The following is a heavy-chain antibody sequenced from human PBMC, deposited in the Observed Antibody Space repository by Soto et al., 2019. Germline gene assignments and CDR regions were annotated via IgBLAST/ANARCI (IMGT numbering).Heavy chain of an antibody. Sequence: SETLSLTCTVSGGSISSSSYYWGWIRQPPGKGLEWIGSIYYSGSTYYNPSLKSRVTISVDTSKNQFSLKLSSVTAADTAVYYCAITGYSSSFPLYYYYYGMDVWGQGTTVTVSS. D-gene: IGHD6-13*01. CDR1: GGSISSSSYY. J-gene: IGHJ6*02. CDR3: AITGYSSSFPLYYYYYGMDV. V-gene: IGHV4-39*01. CDR2: IYYSGST.